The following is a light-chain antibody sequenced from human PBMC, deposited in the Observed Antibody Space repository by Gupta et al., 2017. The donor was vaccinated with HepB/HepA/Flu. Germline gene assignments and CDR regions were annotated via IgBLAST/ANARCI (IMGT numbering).Light chain of an antibody. V-gene: IGKV3-11*01. CDR1: QSVSNY. J-gene: IGKJ2*01. Sequence: IVLTQSPVTLSLSPGERATFPCRASQSVSNYLAWYQQKPGQAPRLLIYDASNRATDIPARFSGSGSETEFTLTISGLEPEDFAVYYCQQRRDWPRTFGQGTKLESK. CDR3: QQRRDWPRT. CDR2: DAS.